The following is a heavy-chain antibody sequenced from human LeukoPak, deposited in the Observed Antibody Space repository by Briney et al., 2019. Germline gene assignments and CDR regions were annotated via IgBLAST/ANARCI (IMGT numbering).Heavy chain of an antibody. CDR2: ISSNGGST. CDR1: GFTFSSYA. J-gene: IGHJ4*02. CDR3: ARPDYYDSSGYYYGGSFDY. V-gene: IGHV3-64D*09. Sequence: PGGSLRLSCSASGFTFSSYAMHWARQAPGKGLEYVSAISSNGGSTYYADSVKGRFTISRDNSKNTLYLQMSSLRAEDTAVYYCARPDYYDSSGYYYGGSFDYWGQGTLVTVSS. D-gene: IGHD3-22*01.